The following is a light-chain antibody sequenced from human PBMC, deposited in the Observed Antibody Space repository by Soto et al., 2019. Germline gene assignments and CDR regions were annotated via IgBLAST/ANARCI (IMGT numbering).Light chain of an antibody. CDR1: PSVTNF. Sequence: PGERATLSCGASPSVTNFLAWYQHKPGQAPRLLIYGAFNRATGIPARFSGSGSGTDFTLTISSLEPEDSAIYYCQQRNIWPPVTFGQGTRLEIK. CDR2: GAF. J-gene: IGKJ5*01. V-gene: IGKV3-11*01. CDR3: QQRNIWPPVT.